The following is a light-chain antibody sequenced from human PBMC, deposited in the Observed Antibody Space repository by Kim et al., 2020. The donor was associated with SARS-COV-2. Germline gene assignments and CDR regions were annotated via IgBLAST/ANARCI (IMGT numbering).Light chain of an antibody. CDR2: GAS. V-gene: IGKV3-20*01. Sequence: SPGERATLTCRASQTIPKNFLAWDQQKPGQAPRLLISGASNRATGIADRFSGSGSGTDFTLTISSLEPEDFAVYFCQQYATSPLTFGGGTKVDIK. CDR1: QTIPKNF. J-gene: IGKJ4*01. CDR3: QQYATSPLT.